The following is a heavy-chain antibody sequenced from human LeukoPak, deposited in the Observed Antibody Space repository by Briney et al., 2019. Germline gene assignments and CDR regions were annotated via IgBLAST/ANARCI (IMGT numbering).Heavy chain of an antibody. Sequence: GGSLRLSCVASGFTFSSYAMSWVRQAPGKGLEWVSGISGSGGSTYYADSVKGRFTISRDNSKNTLFLQMNSLRAEDTAVYYCAKETYSSGWYPYFDYWGQGTLVTVSS. CDR1: GFTFSSYA. CDR3: AKETYSSGWYPYFDY. V-gene: IGHV3-23*01. CDR2: ISGSGGST. D-gene: IGHD6-19*01. J-gene: IGHJ4*02.